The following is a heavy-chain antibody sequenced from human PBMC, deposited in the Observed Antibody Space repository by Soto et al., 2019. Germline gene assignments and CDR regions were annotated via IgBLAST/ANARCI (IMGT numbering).Heavy chain of an antibody. CDR2: FDPDDGET. CDR1: GYTLTELS. J-gene: IGHJ4*01. D-gene: IGHD7-27*01. V-gene: IGHV1-24*01. Sequence: ASVKVSCKVSGYTLTELSMHWVQQAPGKGREWMGGFDPDDGETTYAQKFQGRVTITEDTSTNTPYTQLSSLRSEDTAPYHCAPDIDWGGYWGHGXLVTVCS. CDR3: APDIDWGGY.